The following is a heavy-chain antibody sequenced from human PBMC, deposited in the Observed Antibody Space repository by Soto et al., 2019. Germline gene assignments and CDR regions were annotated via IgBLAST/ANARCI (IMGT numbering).Heavy chain of an antibody. CDR3: EQDDGGSPSPPPL. CDR1: GITISNYP. V-gene: IGHV3-23*01. Sequence: EVQLLESGGGLVQPGGSLRLSCAASGITISNYPMSWVRQAPGKWLDWVSGISGSGDRTYYADSAKGRCTISKDISENSMSLQLDILGVDDTAVYFCEQDDGGSPSPPPLWGQGTLVTVSS. CDR2: ISGSGDRT. J-gene: IGHJ4*02. D-gene: IGHD2-15*01.